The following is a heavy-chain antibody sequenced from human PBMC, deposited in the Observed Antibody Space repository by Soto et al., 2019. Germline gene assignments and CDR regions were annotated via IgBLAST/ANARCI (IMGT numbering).Heavy chain of an antibody. D-gene: IGHD2-2*01. CDR3: ARDARLGYCSSTSCYGHYYYGMDV. V-gene: IGHV3-21*01. Sequence: VGSLRLSCAASGITFSSYSMNWVRQAPGKGLEWVSSISSSSSYIYYADSVKGRFTISRDNAKNSLYLQMNSLRAEDTAVYYCARDARLGYCSSTSCYGHYYYGMDVWGQGTTVTVSS. CDR1: GITFSSYS. J-gene: IGHJ6*02. CDR2: ISSSSSYI.